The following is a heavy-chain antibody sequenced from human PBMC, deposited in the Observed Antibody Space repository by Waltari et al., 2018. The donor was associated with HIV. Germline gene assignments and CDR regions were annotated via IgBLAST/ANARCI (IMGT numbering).Heavy chain of an antibody. Sequence: QVQLQESGPGLVKPSETLSLICIVSSGSISSYYWRWSRQPPVKGLEWIGYMYDSGSTNYNPSLKSRVTISVDTSKNQFSLRLSSVTAADTAVYYCARREGDFPFDLWGRGTLVTVSS. J-gene: IGHJ2*01. CDR1: SGSISSYY. D-gene: IGHD3-3*01. CDR2: MYDSGST. V-gene: IGHV4-59*01. CDR3: ARREGDFPFDL.